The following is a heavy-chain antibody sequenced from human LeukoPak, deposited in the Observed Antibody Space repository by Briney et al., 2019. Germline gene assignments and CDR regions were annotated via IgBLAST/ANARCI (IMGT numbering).Heavy chain of an antibody. D-gene: IGHD2-15*01. CDR1: GGSISSYY. J-gene: IGHJ4*02. CDR3: AKERSTVGTPLFDN. CDR2: IYYSGST. V-gene: IGHV4-59*01. Sequence: PSETLSLTCTVSGGSISSYYWSWIRQPPGKGLEWIGYIYYSGSTNYNPSLKSRVTISVDTSKNQFSLKLSSVTAADTALYYCAKERSTVGTPLFDNWGQGILVTVSS.